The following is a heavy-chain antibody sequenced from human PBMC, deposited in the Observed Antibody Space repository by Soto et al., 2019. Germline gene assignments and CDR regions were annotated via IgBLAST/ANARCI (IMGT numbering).Heavy chain of an antibody. CDR2: IYSGGST. D-gene: IGHD6-19*01. CDR1: GFTVSSNY. CDR3: ARDSSSSGGALDY. V-gene: IGHV3-53*01. J-gene: IGHJ4*02. Sequence: PGGSLRLSCAASGFTVSSNYMSWVRQAPGKGLEWVSVIYSGGSTYYADSVKGRFTISRDNSKNTLYLQMNSLRAEDTAVYYCARDSSSSGGALDYWGQGTLVTVSS.